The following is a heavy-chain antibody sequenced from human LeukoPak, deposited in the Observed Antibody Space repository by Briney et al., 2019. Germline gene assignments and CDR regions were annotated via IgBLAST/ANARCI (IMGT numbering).Heavy chain of an antibody. CDR2: VYHSGST. CDR1: GYSISTGYY. Sequence: SETLSLTCTVSGYSISTGYYWGWVRQPPGKRLEWIGTVYHSGSTYYNPSLRSRAAISVDTSRNQFSLKLSSVTAADTAVYYCARSVVATTGPGNYYYYYYMDVWGKGTTVTVSS. J-gene: IGHJ6*03. CDR3: ARSVVATTGPGNYYYYYYMDV. D-gene: IGHD5-12*01. V-gene: IGHV4-38-2*02.